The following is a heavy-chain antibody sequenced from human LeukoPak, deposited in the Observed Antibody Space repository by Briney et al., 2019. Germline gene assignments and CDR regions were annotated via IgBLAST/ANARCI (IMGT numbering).Heavy chain of an antibody. V-gene: IGHV4-39*01. Sequence: SETLSLTCTVSGGSITSSSYYWGWIRQPPGKGLEWIGSIYYSGSTYYNPSLKSRVTISVDTPKNQFSLKLSSVTAADTAVYYCARSIVATIDPLDYWGQGTLVTVSS. CDR3: ARSIVATIDPLDY. D-gene: IGHD5-12*01. J-gene: IGHJ4*02. CDR1: GGSITSSSYY. CDR2: IYYSGST.